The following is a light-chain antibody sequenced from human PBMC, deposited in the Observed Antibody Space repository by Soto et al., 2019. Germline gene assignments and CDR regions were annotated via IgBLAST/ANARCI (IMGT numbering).Light chain of an antibody. Sequence: QSALTQPASVSGSPGQSITISCTGTSSDVGSYNLVSWYQQHPGKAPKLMIYEGSKRPSGVSNRFSGSTSGNTASLTISGLQAEDEADYYCCSYAGSSTVNWVFGGGTKLTVL. V-gene: IGLV2-23*03. J-gene: IGLJ3*02. CDR1: SSDVGSYNL. CDR3: CSYAGSSTVNWV. CDR2: EGS.